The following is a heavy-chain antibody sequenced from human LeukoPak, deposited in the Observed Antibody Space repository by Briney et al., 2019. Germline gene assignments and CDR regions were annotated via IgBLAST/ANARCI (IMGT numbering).Heavy chain of an antibody. CDR1: GFTFSSYW. CDR3: ARDLAAVSSTYAFDI. CDR2: INSDGSST. V-gene: IGHV3-74*01. J-gene: IGHJ3*02. Sequence: GGSLRLSCAASGFTFSSYWMHWVRQAPGKGLVWVSRINSDGSSTSYADSVKGRFTISRDNAKNSLYLQMNSLRAEDTAVYYCARDLAAVSSTYAFDIWGQGTMVTVSS. D-gene: IGHD6-13*01.